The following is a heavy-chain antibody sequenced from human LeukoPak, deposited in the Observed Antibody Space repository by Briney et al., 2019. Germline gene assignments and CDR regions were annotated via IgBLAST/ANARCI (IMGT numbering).Heavy chain of an antibody. CDR3: ARVQFQWFDP. CDR2: ISGSGGST. Sequence: SGGSLRLSCAASGFTFSSYGMSWVRQAPGKGLEWVSAISGSGGSTYYADSVKGRFTISRDNSKKTLYLQMNNLRVEDTAVYYCARVQFQWFDPWGQGTLVAVSS. V-gene: IGHV3-23*01. J-gene: IGHJ5*02. CDR1: GFTFSSYG.